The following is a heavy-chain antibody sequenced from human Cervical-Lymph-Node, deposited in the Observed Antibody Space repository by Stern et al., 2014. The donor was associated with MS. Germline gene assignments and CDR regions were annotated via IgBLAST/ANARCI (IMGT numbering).Heavy chain of an antibody. J-gene: IGHJ4*02. V-gene: IGHV4-61*02. CDR3: ASGYRIFDY. D-gene: IGHD5-18*01. Sequence: QVQLVESGPGLVKPSQTLSLTCTVSGGSISSGSDYWSWIRQPVGKGLEWIGRIHPRGTAYYTPSLKSRVTISTDTSRNQFSLELNSATAADTAIYYCASGYRIFDYWGQGILVTVSS. CDR2: IHPRGTA. CDR1: GGSISSGSDY.